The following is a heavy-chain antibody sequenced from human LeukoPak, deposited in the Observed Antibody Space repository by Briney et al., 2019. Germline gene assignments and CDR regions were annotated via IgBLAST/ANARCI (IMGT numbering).Heavy chain of an antibody. D-gene: IGHD6-13*01. CDR3: ARERQEWAAAATYNWFDP. J-gene: IGHJ5*02. CDR2: INPNSGGT. V-gene: IGHV1-2*02. CDR1: GYTFTGYY. Sequence: ASVKVSCKASGYTFTGYYMHWVRQAPGQGLEWMGWINPNSGGTNYAQKSQGRVTMTRDTSISTAYMELSRLRSDDTAVYYCARERQEWAAAATYNWFDPWGQGTLVTVSS.